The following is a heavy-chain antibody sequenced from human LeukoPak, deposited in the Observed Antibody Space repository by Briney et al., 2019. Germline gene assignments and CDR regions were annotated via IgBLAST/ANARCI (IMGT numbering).Heavy chain of an antibody. CDR1: GFTFSSNS. J-gene: IGHJ1*01. CDR3: VRDLTTSSTAYLHH. D-gene: IGHD6-6*01. CDR2: ISGTSSTI. V-gene: IGHV3-48*04. Sequence: PGGPLRLSCVASGFTFSSNSMNWVRQAPGKGLEWVSYISGTSSTIYYADSVKGRFTISRDSGKKSLYLEMHNLRADDTSVYYCVRDLTTSSTAYLHHWGQGTLVIVSS.